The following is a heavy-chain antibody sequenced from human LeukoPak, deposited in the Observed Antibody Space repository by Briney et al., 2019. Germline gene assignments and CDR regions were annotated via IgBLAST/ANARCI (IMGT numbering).Heavy chain of an antibody. D-gene: IGHD3-16*01. CDR3: ARDYKGGADYFDY. Sequence: ASVKVSCKASGYNFFTYGITWVRQAPGQGLEWMGWISPHNGNANYAQKFQDRVIMTTDTSTNTAFMEVRSLRSDDTAMYYCARDYKGGADYFDYWGQGTLVTVSS. V-gene: IGHV1-18*01. CDR2: ISPHNGNA. CDR1: GYNFFTYG. J-gene: IGHJ4*02.